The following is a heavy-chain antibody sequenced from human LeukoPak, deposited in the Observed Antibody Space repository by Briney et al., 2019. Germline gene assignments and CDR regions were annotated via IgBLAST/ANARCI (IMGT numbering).Heavy chain of an antibody. Sequence: GASVKVSCKASGYTFTGYYMHWVRQAPGQGLEWMGWINPNSGGTNYAQKFQGGVTMTRDTSISTAYMELSRLRSDDTAVYYCARGGIVGALNWFDHWGQGTLLTVSS. CDR1: GYTFTGYY. J-gene: IGHJ5*02. V-gene: IGHV1-2*02. CDR3: ARGGIVGALNWFDH. CDR2: INPNSGGT. D-gene: IGHD1-26*01.